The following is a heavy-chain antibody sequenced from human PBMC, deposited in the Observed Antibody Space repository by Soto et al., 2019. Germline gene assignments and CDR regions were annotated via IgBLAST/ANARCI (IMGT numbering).Heavy chain of an antibody. J-gene: IGHJ4*02. Sequence: LSLTCTVSGTSIRSGGYYWTWIRQRPGKGVEWFGYIYYRGSTYYNPALSTRVTLSLDPSKRQFSLTLTSVTAADTAIYYCESDLSGSRATIDYWGLGALVTVSS. CDR3: ESDLSGSRATIDY. D-gene: IGHD6-13*01. CDR1: GTSIRSGGYY. CDR2: IYYRGST. V-gene: IGHV4-31*03.